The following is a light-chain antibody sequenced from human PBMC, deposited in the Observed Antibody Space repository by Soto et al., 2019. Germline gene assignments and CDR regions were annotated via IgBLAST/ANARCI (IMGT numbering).Light chain of an antibody. CDR3: QQLNSYPRIT. J-gene: IGKJ5*01. Sequence: IQLTQSPSSLSASVGDRVTITCRPNQGISSYLAWYQQKPGKAPKLLIYSASTLQSGVPSRFSGSGSGTDFTLTISSLQPEDFATYYCQQLNSYPRITFGQGTRLEIK. V-gene: IGKV1-9*01. CDR2: SAS. CDR1: QGISSY.